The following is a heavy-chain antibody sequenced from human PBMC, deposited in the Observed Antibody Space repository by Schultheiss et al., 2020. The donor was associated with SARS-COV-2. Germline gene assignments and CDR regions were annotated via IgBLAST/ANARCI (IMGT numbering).Heavy chain of an antibody. CDR3: ARVISVDEWFGEFNYGMDV. CDR2: IYYSGST. J-gene: IGHJ6*02. V-gene: IGHV4-38-2*01. D-gene: IGHD3-10*01. CDR1: GYSISSGYY. Sequence: SETLSLTCAVSGYSISSGYYWGWIRQPPGKGLEWIGYIYYSGSTYDNPSLKSRVTISVDTSKNQFSLKLSSVTAADTAVYYCARVISVDEWFGEFNYGMDVWGQGTTVTVSS.